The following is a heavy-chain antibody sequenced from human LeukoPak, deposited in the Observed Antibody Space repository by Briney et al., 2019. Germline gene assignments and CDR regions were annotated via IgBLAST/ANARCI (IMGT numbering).Heavy chain of an antibody. CDR2: ISAYNGNT. V-gene: IGHV1-18*04. J-gene: IGHJ4*02. CDR1: GYTFTSYG. Sequence: ASVKVSCKASGYTFTSYGISWVRQAPGQGLEWMGWISAYNGNTNYAQKLQGRVTMTTDSSTSTAYMELRSLRSDDTAVYYCARVAQVVTATQGSFDYWGQGTLVTVSS. CDR3: ARVAQVVTATQGSFDY. D-gene: IGHD2-21*02.